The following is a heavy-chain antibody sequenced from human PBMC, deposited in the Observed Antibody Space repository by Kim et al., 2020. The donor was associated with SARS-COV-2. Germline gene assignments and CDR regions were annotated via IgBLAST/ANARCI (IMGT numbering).Heavy chain of an antibody. Sequence: KSRVTISVEPSKNQFSLKLSSVTAADTAVYYCAREGYCSSTSCQYDAFDIWGQGTMVTVSS. V-gene: IGHV4-59*01. CDR3: AREGYCSSTSCQYDAFDI. J-gene: IGHJ3*02. D-gene: IGHD2-2*01.